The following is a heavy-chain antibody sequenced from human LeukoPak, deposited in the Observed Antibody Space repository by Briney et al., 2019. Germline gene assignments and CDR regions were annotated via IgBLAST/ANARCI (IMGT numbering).Heavy chain of an antibody. CDR2: ISGSGGST. Sequence: GGSLRLSCAASGFTFSSYAMSWVRQAPGKGLEWVSAISGSGGSTYYADSVKGRFTISRDYSKNTLYLQMNSLRAEDTAVYYCAKSDRYRSGGSCSYYFDYWGQGTLVTVSS. CDR1: GFTFSSYA. V-gene: IGHV3-23*01. J-gene: IGHJ4*02. D-gene: IGHD2-15*01. CDR3: AKSDRYRSGGSCSYYFDY.